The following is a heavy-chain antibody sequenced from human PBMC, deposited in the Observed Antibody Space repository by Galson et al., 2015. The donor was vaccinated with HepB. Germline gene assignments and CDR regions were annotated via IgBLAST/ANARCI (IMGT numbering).Heavy chain of an antibody. CDR2: IKQDGNKI. CDR1: GFTFSSYW. D-gene: IGHD6-6*01. V-gene: IGHV3-7*01. CDR3: AGLAARQNYEY. J-gene: IGHJ4*02. Sequence: SLRLSCAASGFTFSSYWMSWVRQAPGKGLEWVANIKQDGNKIYYVDSVKGRLTISRDNAENSLYLQMNSLRAEDTAVYYCAGLAARQNYEYWGQGTLVTVSS.